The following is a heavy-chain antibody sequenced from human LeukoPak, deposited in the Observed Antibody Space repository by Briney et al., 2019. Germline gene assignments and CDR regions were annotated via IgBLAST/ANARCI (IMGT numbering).Heavy chain of an antibody. D-gene: IGHD5-24*01. CDR3: ASLGGMATTGTSDYYYGMDV. Sequence: SETLSLTCTVSGGSISSSSSYWGWIRQPPGKGLEWIGSIYYSGSTYYNPSLKSRVTISVDTSKNQFSLKLSSVTAADTAVYYCASLGGMATTGTSDYYYGMDVWGQGTTVTVSS. CDR1: GGSISSSSSY. J-gene: IGHJ6*02. V-gene: IGHV4-39*01. CDR2: IYYSGST.